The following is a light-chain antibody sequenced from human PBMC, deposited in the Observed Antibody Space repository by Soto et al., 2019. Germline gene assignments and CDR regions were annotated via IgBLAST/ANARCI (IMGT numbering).Light chain of an antibody. CDR3: QQRSSWPIT. V-gene: IGKV3D-20*02. Sequence: DIVMTQTPLSLSVTPGQPASISCRASQSVSSSYLAWYQQKPGQAPRLLIYGASSRATGIPDRFSGTVSGTDFTLTISSLEPEDFAVYYCQQRSSWPITFGQGTRLEIK. CDR1: QSVSSSY. J-gene: IGKJ5*01. CDR2: GAS.